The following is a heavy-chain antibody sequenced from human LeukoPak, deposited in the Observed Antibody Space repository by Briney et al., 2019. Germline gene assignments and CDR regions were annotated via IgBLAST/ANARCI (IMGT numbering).Heavy chain of an antibody. Sequence: GGSLRLSCAASGFTFSSYSMNWVRQAPGKGLEWVSSISSSSSYIYYADSVKGRFTISRDNAKNSLYLQMNSLRAEDTAVYYCASLDSGCYSPFDYWGQGTLVTVSS. CDR3: ASLDSGCYSPFDY. D-gene: IGHD1-26*01. J-gene: IGHJ4*02. V-gene: IGHV3-21*01. CDR2: ISSSSSYI. CDR1: GFTFSSYS.